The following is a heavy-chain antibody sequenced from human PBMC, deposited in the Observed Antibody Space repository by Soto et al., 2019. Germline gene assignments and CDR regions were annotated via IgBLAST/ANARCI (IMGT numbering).Heavy chain of an antibody. CDR2: INHSGST. CDR1: GGSFSGYY. Sequence: QVQLQQWGAGLLKPSETLSLTCAVYGGSFSGYYWSWIRQPPGKGLEWIGEINHSGSTNYNPSLKSRVTISVDTSKNQFSLKLSSVTAADTAVYYCARSSVVVAAARKADLGVFDYWGQGTLVTVSS. J-gene: IGHJ4*02. V-gene: IGHV4-34*01. D-gene: IGHD2-15*01. CDR3: ARSSVVVAAARKADLGVFDY.